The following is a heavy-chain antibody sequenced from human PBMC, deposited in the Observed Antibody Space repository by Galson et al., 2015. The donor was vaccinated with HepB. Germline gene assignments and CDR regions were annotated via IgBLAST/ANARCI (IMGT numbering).Heavy chain of an antibody. CDR2: INAGDGST. J-gene: IGHJ4*02. Sequence: SVKVSCKASGYTFTNYAMHWVRQAAPGQRLEWMGWINAGDGSTKYSQKFQGRVTITRDTSASTAYMELSSLRSEDTAAYYCARVGSYRMDYWGQGTLVTVSS. CDR3: ARVGSYRMDY. V-gene: IGHV1-3*01. D-gene: IGHD2-2*01. CDR1: GYTFTNYA.